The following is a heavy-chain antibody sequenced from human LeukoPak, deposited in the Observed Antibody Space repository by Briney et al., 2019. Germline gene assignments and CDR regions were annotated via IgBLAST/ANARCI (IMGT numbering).Heavy chain of an antibody. Sequence: GGSQRLSCAVSGFSFRGYDMHWVRHAPGKGLEWLAFISFDARNILYADTVKARFNISRKNTEHTLYLQINTLRHADTAVYYCARVVGGTWLVDYGGDGALVTASS. CDR3: ARVVGGTWLVDY. CDR2: ISFDARNI. D-gene: IGHD1-26*01. CDR1: GFSFRGYD. J-gene: IGHJ4*01. V-gene: IGHV3-30*04.